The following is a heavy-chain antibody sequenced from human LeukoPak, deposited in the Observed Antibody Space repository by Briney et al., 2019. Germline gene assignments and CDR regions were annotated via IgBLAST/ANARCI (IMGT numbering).Heavy chain of an antibody. CDR1: VFTFSSYW. CDR2: IKQDGSEK. J-gene: IGHJ4*02. D-gene: IGHD1-1*01. V-gene: IGHV3-7*01. Sequence: GGSLRLSCAASVFTFSSYWMSWVRQAPGKGLEWVANIKQDGSEKYYVDSVKGRFTISRDNAKNSLYLQMNSLRAEDTAVYYCARAKNEMHNWGQGTLVTVSS. CDR3: ARAKNEMHN.